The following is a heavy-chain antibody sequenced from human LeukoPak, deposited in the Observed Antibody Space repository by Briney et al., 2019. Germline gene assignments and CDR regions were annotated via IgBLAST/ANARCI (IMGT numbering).Heavy chain of an antibody. V-gene: IGHV1-46*01. CDR3: ARYSFDY. D-gene: IGHD2-15*01. J-gene: IGHJ4*02. Sequence: GASVKVSCKASGYTFTSYYMHWVRQAPGQGLEWMGIINPSGGSTSYAQKLQGRVTMTTDTSTSTAYMELRSLRSDDTAVYYCARYSFDYWGQGTLVTVSS. CDR2: INPSGGST. CDR1: GYTFTSYY.